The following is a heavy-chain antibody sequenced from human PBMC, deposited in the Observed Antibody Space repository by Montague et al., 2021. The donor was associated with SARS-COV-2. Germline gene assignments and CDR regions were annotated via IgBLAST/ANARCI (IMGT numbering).Heavy chain of an antibody. Sequence: SLILSCAASGFGFSRYWMTWVRQAPVKELEWLANINQDGGEKYYXDSVRGRFTVSRDNAKNSLYLQLNSLRDEDTAGYYCATVKYCTTGTCAVEPYYDYYAGIDFWGQGTTVTVSS. CDR2: INQDGGEK. J-gene: IGHJ6*02. D-gene: IGHD2-8*01. CDR3: ATVKYCTTGTCAVEPYYDYYAGIDF. CDR1: GFGFSRYW. V-gene: IGHV3-7*01.